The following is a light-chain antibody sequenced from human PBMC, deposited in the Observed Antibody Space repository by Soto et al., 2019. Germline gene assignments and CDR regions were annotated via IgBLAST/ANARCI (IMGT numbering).Light chain of an antibody. CDR1: HSLNIW. Sequence: DIEMIQSPSTLSASVGDRVTITCRATHSLNIWLAWYQQKPGKAPKLLISKASSLESGVPSRFSGSGSGTEFSLTISSLQPDDFATYYCQQYKAYPYTFGQGTKLEMK. CDR3: QQYKAYPYT. V-gene: IGKV1-5*03. J-gene: IGKJ2*01. CDR2: KAS.